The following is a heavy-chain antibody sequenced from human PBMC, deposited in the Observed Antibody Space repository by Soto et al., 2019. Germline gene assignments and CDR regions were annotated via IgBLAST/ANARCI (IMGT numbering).Heavy chain of an antibody. V-gene: IGHV3-74*01. J-gene: IGHJ4*02. Sequence: GGSLSLSCAASGFTLSSYWMHWVRQAPGKGLEWVSRINRDGSSTSYADSVKGRFTISRDSAKNTLYLQMNSLRAEDTAVYYCAIDPAPIGWCDYWGQGTLVTVSS. D-gene: IGHD6-19*01. CDR1: GFTLSSYW. CDR3: AIDPAPIGWCDY. CDR2: INRDGSST.